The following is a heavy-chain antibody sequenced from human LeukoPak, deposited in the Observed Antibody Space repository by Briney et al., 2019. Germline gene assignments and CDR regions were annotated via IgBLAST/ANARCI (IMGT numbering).Heavy chain of an antibody. D-gene: IGHD2-2*01. V-gene: IGHV4-59*01. CDR2: INYSGSN. Sequence: SETLSLTCTGSGGSISSYYWSWIRQPPGKGLEWIGYINYSGSNNYNPSLKSRVTISVDTSKKQISLKLRSVTAADTAVYYWARQLGSTGWFDPWGQGTLVTVSS. CDR1: GGSISSYY. J-gene: IGHJ5*02. CDR3: ARQLGSTGWFDP.